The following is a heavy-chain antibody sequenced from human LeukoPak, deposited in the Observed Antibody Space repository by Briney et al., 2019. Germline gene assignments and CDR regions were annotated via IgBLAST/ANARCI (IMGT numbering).Heavy chain of an antibody. CDR2: IHNSGTT. J-gene: IGHJ4*02. D-gene: IGHD3-10*01. Sequence: SETLSLTCAVSGGPFSGYFWSWIRQSSGKGLEWIGEIHNSGTTNYNPSLNSRVTISEDTATNQIYLTLSSVTAADTAVYYCARTYYYNLGSFPFDFWGQGTLVTVSS. CDR3: ARTYYYNLGSFPFDF. V-gene: IGHV4-34*01. CDR1: GGPFSGYF.